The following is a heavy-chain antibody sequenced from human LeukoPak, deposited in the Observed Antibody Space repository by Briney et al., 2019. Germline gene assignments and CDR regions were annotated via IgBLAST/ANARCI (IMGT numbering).Heavy chain of an antibody. J-gene: IGHJ4*02. CDR3: AKDIRAIIASGGFYFDN. Sequence: GGSLRLSCAASGFTFSSYAMSWVRQAPGEGLEWVSGISGSGDRTYYADSAKGRFTISRDNSKNTVHLQMDSLRAEDTAVYYCAKDIRAIIASGGFYFDNWGQETLVTVSS. D-gene: IGHD3-16*01. V-gene: IGHV3-23*01. CDR1: GFTFSSYA. CDR2: ISGSGDRT.